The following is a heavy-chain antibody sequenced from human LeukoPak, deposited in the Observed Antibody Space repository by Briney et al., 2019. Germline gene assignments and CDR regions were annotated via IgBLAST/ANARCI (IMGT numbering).Heavy chain of an antibody. V-gene: IGHV1-8*01. CDR2: MNPNSGNT. CDR1: GYTFTSYD. J-gene: IGHJ5*02. CDR3: ARAHNPSHAELDP. Sequence: GASVKVSCKASGYTFTSYDINWVRQATGQGLEWMGWMNPNSGNTGYAQKFQGRVTMTRNTSISTAYMELSSLRSEDTAVYYCARAHNPSHAELDPWSQGTLVTVSS. D-gene: IGHD1-14*01.